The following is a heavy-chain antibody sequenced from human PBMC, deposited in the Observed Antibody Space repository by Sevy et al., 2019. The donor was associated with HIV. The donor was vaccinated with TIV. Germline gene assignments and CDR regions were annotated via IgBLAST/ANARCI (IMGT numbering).Heavy chain of an antibody. D-gene: IGHD1-26*01. CDR3: ATYSGTYSFDAFDI. CDR2: IKQDGSER. CDR1: GFSFSRYW. V-gene: IGHV3-7*01. J-gene: IGHJ3*02. Sequence: GGSLRLSCTASGFSFSRYWMTWVRQAPGEWLEWVANIKQDGSERNYMDSVKGRFTISRDNTQNSLYLQMNSLRAGDTAVYYCATYSGTYSFDAFDIWGRGKMVTVSS.